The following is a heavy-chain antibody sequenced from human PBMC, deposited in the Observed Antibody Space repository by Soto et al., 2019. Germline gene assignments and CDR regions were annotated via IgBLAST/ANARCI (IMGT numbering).Heavy chain of an antibody. CDR2: MYYSGSP. CDR1: GGSISSHY. J-gene: IGHJ4*02. V-gene: IGHV4-59*11. D-gene: IGHD6-13*01. Sequence: PSETLSLTCTISGGSISSHYWSWIRQPPGQGLEWIGYMYYSGSPNYNPSLKSRVTISVDTSKNQFSLNLSFVTAADTAVYYCARGAAAGRSDCWGQGTLVTVSS. CDR3: ARGAAAGRSDC.